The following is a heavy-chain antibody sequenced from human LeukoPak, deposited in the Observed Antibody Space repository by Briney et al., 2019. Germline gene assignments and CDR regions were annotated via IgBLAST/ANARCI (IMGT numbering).Heavy chain of an antibody. V-gene: IGHV4-4*02. J-gene: IGHJ4*02. CDR1: GGSFSSCNW. D-gene: IGHD3-10*01. CDR2: IYHGGNT. CDR3: ARGEEHGSGTVHFDY. Sequence: SETLSLTCAVSGGSFSSCNWWSWVRPPPGEGLEGIGEIYHGGNTNYNPSLKSRFTISVDNSKNQLYLELSSVTAEDPAVYYCARGEEHGSGTVHFDYWGQGSLVTVSS.